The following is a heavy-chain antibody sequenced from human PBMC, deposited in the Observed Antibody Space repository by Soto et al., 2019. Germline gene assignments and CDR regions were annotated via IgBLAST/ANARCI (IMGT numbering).Heavy chain of an antibody. J-gene: IGHJ4*02. Sequence: QVQLVESGGGVVQPGRSLRLSCVASGFTFSRYAIHWVRQAPGKGLEWVAVISYDGSDKYYADSVKGRFTISRDNSKNPLYRQMNSLRPYDTAVYYWARDYGDYDFLDYWGQGTLVTVSS. D-gene: IGHD4-17*01. CDR3: ARDYGDYDFLDY. V-gene: IGHV3-30-3*01. CDR2: ISYDGSDK. CDR1: GFTFSRYA.